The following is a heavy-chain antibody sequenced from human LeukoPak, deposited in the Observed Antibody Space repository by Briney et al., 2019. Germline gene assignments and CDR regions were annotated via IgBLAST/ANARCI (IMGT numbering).Heavy chain of an antibody. CDR1: GYTLTSYY. CDR3: ARRYYYGSGSYYDFDY. D-gene: IGHD3-10*01. J-gene: IGHJ4*02. Sequence: ASVKVSCKASGYTLTSYYMHWVRQAPGQGLEWMGIINPSGGSTSYAQKFQGRVTMTRDTSTSTVYMELSSLKSEDTALYYCARRYYYGSGSYYDFDYWGQGTLVTVSS. CDR2: INPSGGST. V-gene: IGHV1-46*01.